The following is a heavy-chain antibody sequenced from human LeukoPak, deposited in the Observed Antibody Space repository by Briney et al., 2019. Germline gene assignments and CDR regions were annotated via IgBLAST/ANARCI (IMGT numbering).Heavy chain of an antibody. CDR2: INPSGGST. Sequence: ASVKVSCKASGYTFTSYYTHWVRQAPGQGLEWMGIINPSGGSTSYAQKFQGRVTMTRDMSTSTVYMELSSLRSEDTAVYYCARARGVDYYMDVWGKGTTVTVSS. CDR1: GYTFTSYY. J-gene: IGHJ6*03. CDR3: ARARGVDYYMDV. V-gene: IGHV1-46*01. D-gene: IGHD6-6*01.